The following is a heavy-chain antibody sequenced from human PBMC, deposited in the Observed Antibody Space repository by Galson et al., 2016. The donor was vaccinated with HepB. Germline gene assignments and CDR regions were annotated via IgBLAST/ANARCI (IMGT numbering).Heavy chain of an antibody. CDR2: ISSGRDTT. Sequence: SLRLSCAASGFTFSSYSMNWVRQAPGKGLEWVSYISSGRDTTYYADSVKGRFTISRDNPKNSLYLQMNSLRDEDTAVYYCARDSSSWSTPLWFDPWGQGTRVTVSS. CDR1: GFTFSSYS. D-gene: IGHD6-13*01. J-gene: IGHJ5*02. CDR3: ARDSSSWSTPLWFDP. V-gene: IGHV3-48*02.